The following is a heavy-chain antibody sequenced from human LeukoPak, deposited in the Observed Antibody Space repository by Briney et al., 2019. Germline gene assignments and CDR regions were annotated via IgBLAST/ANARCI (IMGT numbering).Heavy chain of an antibody. J-gene: IGHJ4*02. Sequence: ASVKVSCKASGYTFTSYDINWVRQATGQGLEWMGWMNPNSGNTGYAQKFQGRVTMTRNTSISTAYMELSSLRSEDTAVYYCAREVRVVAANDYWGQGTLVTVSS. V-gene: IGHV1-8*01. CDR3: AREVRVVAANDY. D-gene: IGHD2-15*01. CDR2: MNPNSGNT. CDR1: GYTFTSYD.